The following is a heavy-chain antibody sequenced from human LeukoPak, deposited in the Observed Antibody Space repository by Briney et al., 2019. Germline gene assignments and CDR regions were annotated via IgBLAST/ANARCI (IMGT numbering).Heavy chain of an antibody. Sequence: SVKVSCTASGGTSSSYTISWVRQAPGQGLEWMGRIIPILGIANYAQKFQGRVTITADKSTSTAYMELSSLRSEDTAVYYCARRDYYDSSGSLDYWGQGTLVTVSS. D-gene: IGHD3-22*01. V-gene: IGHV1-69*02. CDR2: IIPILGIA. CDR1: GGTSSSYT. J-gene: IGHJ4*02. CDR3: ARRDYYDSSGSLDY.